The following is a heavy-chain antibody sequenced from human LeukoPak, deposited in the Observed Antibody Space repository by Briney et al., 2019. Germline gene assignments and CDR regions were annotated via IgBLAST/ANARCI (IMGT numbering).Heavy chain of an antibody. CDR2: ISYDGSNK. D-gene: IGHD2-15*01. CDR1: GFTFSSYA. Sequence: GGSPRLSCAASGFTFSSYAMHWVRQAPGKGLEWVAVISYDGSNKYYADSVKGRFTISRDNSKNTLYLQMNSLRAEDTAVYYCARAKAVVAAYFDYWGQGTLVTVSS. J-gene: IGHJ4*02. V-gene: IGHV3-30-3*01. CDR3: ARAKAVVAAYFDY.